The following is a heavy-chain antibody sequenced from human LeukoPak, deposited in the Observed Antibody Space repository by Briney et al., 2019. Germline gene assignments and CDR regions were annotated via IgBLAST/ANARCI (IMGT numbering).Heavy chain of an antibody. CDR3: ARERGPLGYCSGGSCYFDGMDV. CDR2: INPNSGGT. Sequence: ASVKVSCKASGYTFTGYYMHWVRQAPGQGLEWMGWINPNSGGTNYAQKFQGWVTMTRDTSISTAYMELRRLRSDDTAVYYCARERGPLGYCSGGSCYFDGMDVWGQGTTVTVSS. V-gene: IGHV1-2*04. CDR1: GYTFTGYY. D-gene: IGHD2-15*01. J-gene: IGHJ6*02.